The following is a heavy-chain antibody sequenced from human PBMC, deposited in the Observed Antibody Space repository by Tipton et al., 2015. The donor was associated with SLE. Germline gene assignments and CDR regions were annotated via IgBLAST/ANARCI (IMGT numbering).Heavy chain of an antibody. V-gene: IGHV4-30-2*01. CDR2: IYHSGST. Sequence: LRLSCAVSGGSISSGGYSWSWIRQPPGKGLEWIGYIYHSGSTYYNPSLKSRVTISVDTSKNQFSLKLSSVTAADTAVYYCARAVYGPFDYWGQGTLVTVSS. CDR3: ARAVYGPFDY. J-gene: IGHJ4*02. D-gene: IGHD4-17*01. CDR1: GGSISSGGYS.